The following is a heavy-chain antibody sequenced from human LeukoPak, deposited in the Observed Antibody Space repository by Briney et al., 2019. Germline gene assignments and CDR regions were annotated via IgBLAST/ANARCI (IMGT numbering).Heavy chain of an antibody. CDR2: IYYTGST. CDR1: GGSISSSY. Sequence: PSETLSLTCTVSGGSISSSYWRWIRQPPGKGLQWIGYIYYTGSTNYNPSLTSRVTISVDTSTNQFSLKLSSVTAADTAVYYCARSYSSSGYYYYGMDLWGQGTTVTVSS. J-gene: IGHJ6*02. CDR3: ARSYSSSGYYYYGMDL. V-gene: IGHV4-59*08. D-gene: IGHD6-6*01.